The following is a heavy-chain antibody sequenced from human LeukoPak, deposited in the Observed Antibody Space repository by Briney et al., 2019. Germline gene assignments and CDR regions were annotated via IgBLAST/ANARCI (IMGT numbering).Heavy chain of an antibody. Sequence: GGSLRLSCAASGFTFSSYAMSWVRQAPGKGLEWVSGISGSGGSTYYADSVKGRFTISRDNSKNRLYLQMNSLRAEDTAVYYCAKKPGTTEDPFDYWGQGTLVTVSS. CDR1: GFTFSSYA. CDR3: AKKPGTTEDPFDY. J-gene: IGHJ4*02. CDR2: ISGSGGST. V-gene: IGHV3-23*01. D-gene: IGHD1-7*01.